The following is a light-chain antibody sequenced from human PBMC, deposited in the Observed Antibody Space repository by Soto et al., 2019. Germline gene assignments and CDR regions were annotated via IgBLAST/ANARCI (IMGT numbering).Light chain of an antibody. V-gene: IGKV1-9*01. CDR2: AAS. CDR3: QQVNNYPLT. CDR1: QDISGY. Sequence: QLTQSPSSLSASEGDRVAITCRASQDISGYLAWYQQKPGKAPKLLIYAASTLQSGVPSRFSGSGSGTDFTLTISSLQPEDFATYYCQQVNNYPLTFGGGTKVDIK. J-gene: IGKJ4*01.